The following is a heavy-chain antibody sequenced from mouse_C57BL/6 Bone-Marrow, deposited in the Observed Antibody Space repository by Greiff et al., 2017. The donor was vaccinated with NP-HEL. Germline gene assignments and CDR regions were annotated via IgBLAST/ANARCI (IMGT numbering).Heavy chain of an antibody. CDR2: IYPGSGST. V-gene: IGHV1-55*01. Sequence: QVQLQQSGAELVKPGASVKMSCKASGYTFTSYWITWVKQRPGQGLEWIGDIYPGSGSTNYNEKFKSKATLTVDTSSSTAYMQLSSLTSEDSAVYYCAIIYYYGSSYEWYFDVWGTGTTVTVSS. CDR1: GYTFTSYW. CDR3: AIIYYYGSSYEWYFDV. J-gene: IGHJ1*03. D-gene: IGHD1-1*01.